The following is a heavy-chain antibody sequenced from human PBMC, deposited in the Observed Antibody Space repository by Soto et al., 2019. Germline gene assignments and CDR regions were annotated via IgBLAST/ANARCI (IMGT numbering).Heavy chain of an antibody. CDR3: SSARDDAPDV. CDR2: IIPILGIA. J-gene: IGHJ6*02. Sequence: QVQLVQSGAEVKKPGSSVKVSCKASGGTFSSYTISWVRQAPGQGLEWMGRIIPILGIANYAQKFQGRVTITADKATSVAYTELSSLISEDTSVYYCSSARDDAPDVWGQGTTVTVCS. CDR1: GGTFSSYT. V-gene: IGHV1-69*02.